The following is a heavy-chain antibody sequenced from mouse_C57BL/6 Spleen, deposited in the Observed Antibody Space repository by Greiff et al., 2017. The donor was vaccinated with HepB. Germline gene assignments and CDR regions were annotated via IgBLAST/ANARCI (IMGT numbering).Heavy chain of an antibody. CDR3: ARGIGYYGSSWVYFDY. CDR1: GYTFTSYW. CDR2: IDPSDSYT. J-gene: IGHJ2*01. Sequence: QVQLQQPGAELVKPGASVKLSCKASGYTFTSYWMQWVKQRPGQGLEWIGEIDPSDSYTNYNQKFKGKATLTVDTSSSTAYMQLSSLTSEDSAVYYCARGIGYYGSSWVYFDYWGQGTTLTVSS. V-gene: IGHV1-50*01. D-gene: IGHD1-1*01.